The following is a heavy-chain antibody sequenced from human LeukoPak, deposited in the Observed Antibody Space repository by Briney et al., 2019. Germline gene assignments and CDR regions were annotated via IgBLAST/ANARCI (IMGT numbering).Heavy chain of an antibody. D-gene: IGHD1-26*01. CDR1: EFTFTTYG. CDR3: ARGGYSGTYYFDY. CDR2: IYYDGSNI. Sequence: PGGSLRLSCAASEFTFTTYGMHWVRQAPGKGLEWVAFIYYDGSNIYYADYVKGRFTISRDISKNTLYLQMDSLRAEDTAIYYCARGGYSGTYYFDYWGQGTLVTVSS. V-gene: IGHV3-33*01. J-gene: IGHJ4*02.